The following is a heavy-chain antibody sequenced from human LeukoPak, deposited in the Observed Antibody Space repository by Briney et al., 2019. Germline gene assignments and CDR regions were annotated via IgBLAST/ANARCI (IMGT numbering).Heavy chain of an antibody. CDR2: IYSGGST. CDR3: ARDHLVPDDYGGYIDYYAMDV. Sequence: PGGSLRLSCAASGFTVSSNYMSWVLQAPGKGLEWVSVIYSGGSTYYADSVKGRFTISRDNSKNTLYLQMNSLRAEDTAVYYCARDHLVPDDYGGYIDYYAMDVWGQGTTVTVSS. CDR1: GFTVSSNY. V-gene: IGHV3-66*01. J-gene: IGHJ6*02. D-gene: IGHD4-17*01.